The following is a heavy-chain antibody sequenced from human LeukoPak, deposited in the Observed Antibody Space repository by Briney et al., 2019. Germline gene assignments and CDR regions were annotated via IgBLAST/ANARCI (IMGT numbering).Heavy chain of an antibody. Sequence: GASVKVSCKASGGTFSSYAISWVRQAPGQGLEWMGGIIPIFGTANYAQKFQGRVTITADESTSTAYMELSRLRSDDTAVYYCARVIVGATLDYWGQGTLVTVSS. CDR1: GGTFSSYA. CDR3: ARVIVGATLDY. D-gene: IGHD1-26*01. J-gene: IGHJ4*02. CDR2: IIPIFGTA. V-gene: IGHV1-69*13.